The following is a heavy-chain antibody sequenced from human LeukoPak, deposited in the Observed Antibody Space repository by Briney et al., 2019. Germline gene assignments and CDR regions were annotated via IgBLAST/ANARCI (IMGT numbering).Heavy chain of an antibody. J-gene: IGHJ4*02. CDR3: ARADVM. D-gene: IGHD3-16*01. CDR2: ISSSSTYI. V-gene: IGHV3-21*01. CDR1: GFTFSNYN. Sequence: GGSLGLSCAASGFTFSNYNMNWVRQAPGKGLEWVSSISSSSTYISYADSVKGRFTISRDNAKNSLFLQMNSLRAEDTAVYYCARADVMGGQGTLVTVSS.